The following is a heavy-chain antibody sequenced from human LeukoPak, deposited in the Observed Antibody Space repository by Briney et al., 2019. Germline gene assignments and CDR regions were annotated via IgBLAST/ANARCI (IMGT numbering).Heavy chain of an antibody. D-gene: IGHD5-18*01. CDR2: ISYDGSNK. Sequence: GGSLRLSCAASGFTFSSYAMHWVRQAPGKGLEWVAVISYDGSNKYYADSVKGRFTISRDNSKNTLYLQMNSLRAEDTAVYYCARESGYSYGHPYFDYWGQGTLVTVSS. V-gene: IGHV3-30-3*01. J-gene: IGHJ4*02. CDR1: GFTFSSYA. CDR3: ARESGYSYGHPYFDY.